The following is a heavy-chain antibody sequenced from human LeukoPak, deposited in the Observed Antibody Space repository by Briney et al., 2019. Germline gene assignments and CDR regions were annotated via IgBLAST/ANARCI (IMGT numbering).Heavy chain of an antibody. V-gene: IGHV3-30*02. CDR3: AKDQDPIAAAGVDY. Sequence: GGSLRLSCAASGFTFSNFGMHWVRQAPGKGLEWVAFIRVDGTSEFYADSVKARFTISRDNSKNTLYLQMNSLRAEDTAVYYCAKDQDPIAAAGVDYWGQGTLVTVSS. J-gene: IGHJ4*02. CDR1: GFTFSNFG. CDR2: IRVDGTSE. D-gene: IGHD6-13*01.